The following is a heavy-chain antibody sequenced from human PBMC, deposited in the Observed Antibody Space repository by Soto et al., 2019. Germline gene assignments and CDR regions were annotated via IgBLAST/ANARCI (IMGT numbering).Heavy chain of an antibody. CDR1: GFTFSDHY. CDR2: TRNKANSYTT. V-gene: IGHV3-72*01. J-gene: IGHJ4*02. D-gene: IGHD5-12*01. CDR3: ARGPLTGYSGYDTDDY. Sequence: GGSLRLSCAVSGFTFSDHYMDWVRQAPGKGLEWVGRTRNKANSYTTEYAASVKGRFTISRDDSQNSLYLQMNSLKTEDTAVYFCARGPLTGYSGYDTDDYWGQGTLVTVSS.